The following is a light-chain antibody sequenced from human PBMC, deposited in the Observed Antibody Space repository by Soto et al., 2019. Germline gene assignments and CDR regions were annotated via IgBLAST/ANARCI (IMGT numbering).Light chain of an antibody. CDR2: AAS. J-gene: IGKJ2*01. CDR1: QSISSY. CDR3: QQTYSTPLYT. V-gene: IGKV1-39*01. Sequence: DIQMTQSPSSLSASVGARVTITCRASQSISSYLHWYQQKPGKAPKLLIYAASSLQSGVPSSFSGRGSGTDFTLAISSLQPEDFAKYYCQQTYSTPLYTFGQGTNLEIK.